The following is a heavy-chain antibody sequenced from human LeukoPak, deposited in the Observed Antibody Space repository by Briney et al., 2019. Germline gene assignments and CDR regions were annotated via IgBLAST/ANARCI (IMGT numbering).Heavy chain of an antibody. J-gene: IGHJ4*02. CDR2: ISYDGSNK. D-gene: IGHD6-13*01. V-gene: IGHV3-30-3*01. CDR3: ARGDLAAKGLGFDY. CDR1: GFTFSSYA. Sequence: PGGSLRLSCAASGFTFSSYAMHWVRQAPGKGLEWVAVISYDGSNKYYADSVKGRFTISRDNSKNTLYLQMNSLRAEDTAVYYCARGDLAAKGLGFDYWGQGTLVTVSS.